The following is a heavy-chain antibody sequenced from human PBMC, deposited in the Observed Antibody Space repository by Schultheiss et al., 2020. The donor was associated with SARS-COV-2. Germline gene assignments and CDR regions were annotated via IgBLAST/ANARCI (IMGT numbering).Heavy chain of an antibody. V-gene: IGHV3-30-3*01. J-gene: IGHJ3*02. CDR3: AREKYYYDSSGYIDAFDI. Sequence: GGSLRLSCAASGFTFSSYAMHWVRQAPGKGLEWVAVISYDGSNKYYADSVKGRFTISRDNSKNTLYLQMNSLRAEDTAVYYCAREKYYYDSSGYIDAFDIWGQGTTVTV. CDR2: ISYDGSNK. D-gene: IGHD3-22*01. CDR1: GFTFSSYA.